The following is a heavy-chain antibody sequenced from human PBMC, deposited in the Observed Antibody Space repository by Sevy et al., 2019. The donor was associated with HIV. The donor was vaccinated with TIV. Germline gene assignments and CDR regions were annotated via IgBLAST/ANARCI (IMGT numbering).Heavy chain of an antibody. D-gene: IGHD3-10*01. CDR3: ARGFLIRGSGSYSWFDP. V-gene: IGHV6-1*01. J-gene: IGHJ5*02. Sequence: SQTLSLTCAISGDSVSSNSAAWNWIRQSPSRGLEWLGRTYYRSKWYNDYAVSVKSRITINPDTSKNQFSLQLNSVTPEDTAVYYCARGFLIRGSGSYSWFDPWGQVTLVTVSS. CDR2: TYYRSKWYN. CDR1: GDSVSSNSAA.